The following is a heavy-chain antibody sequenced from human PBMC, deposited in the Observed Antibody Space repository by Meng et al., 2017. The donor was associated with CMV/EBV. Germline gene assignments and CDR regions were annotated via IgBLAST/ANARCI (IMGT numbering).Heavy chain of an antibody. CDR1: GFSLSTSGVG. V-gene: IGHV2-5*02. CDR2: IYWDDDK. D-gene: IGHD3-10*01. Sequence: QITLKESGPTLVKPXXXXPLTCTFSGFSLSTSGVGVGWIRQPPGKALEWLALIYWDDDKRYSPSLKSRLTITKDTSKNQVVLTMTNMDPVDTATYYCARATRGDYFDYWGQGTLVTVSS. J-gene: IGHJ4*02. CDR3: ARATRGDYFDY.